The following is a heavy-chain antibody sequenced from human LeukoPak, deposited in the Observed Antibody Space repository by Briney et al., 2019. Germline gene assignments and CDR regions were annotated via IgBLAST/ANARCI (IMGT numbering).Heavy chain of an antibody. V-gene: IGHV7-4-1*02. CDR2: INTNTGNP. CDR1: GYTFTSYA. Sequence: ASVTVSCMPSGYTFTSYAMNWVRQPPGQGLEWMGWINTNTGNPTYAQGFTGRFVFSLDTSVSTAYLQISSLKAEDTAVYYCARADFPDIEVIAVAFDLDYWGQGTLVTVSS. D-gene: IGHD6-19*01. J-gene: IGHJ4*02. CDR3: ARADFPDIEVIAVAFDLDY.